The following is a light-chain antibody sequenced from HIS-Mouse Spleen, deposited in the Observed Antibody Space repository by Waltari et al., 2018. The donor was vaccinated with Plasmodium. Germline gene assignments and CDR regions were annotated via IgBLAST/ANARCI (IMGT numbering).Light chain of an antibody. CDR2: EDS. V-gene: IGLV3-10*01. Sequence: SYELPQPPSVSVSPGQTARITCSGDALPKKYAYWYQQKSGQAPVLVIYEDSKRPSGIPERFFGSSSGTMATLTSSGAQVEDEADYYCYSTDSSGNHRVFGGGTKLTVL. J-gene: IGLJ3*02. CDR3: YSTDSSGNHRV. CDR1: ALPKKY.